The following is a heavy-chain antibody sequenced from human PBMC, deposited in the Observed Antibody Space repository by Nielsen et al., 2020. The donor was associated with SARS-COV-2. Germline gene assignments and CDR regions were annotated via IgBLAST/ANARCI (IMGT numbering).Heavy chain of an antibody. J-gene: IGHJ4*02. CDR1: GFTFSSYG. CDR3: AKDNRGGY. Sequence: GGSLRLSCAASGFTFSSYGMHWVRQTPGKGLEWVAVISYDGSNKYYADSVKGRFTISRDNSKNTLYLQMNSLRAEDTAVYYCAKDNRGGYWGQGTLVTVSS. D-gene: IGHD3-10*01. CDR2: ISYDGSNK. V-gene: IGHV3-30*18.